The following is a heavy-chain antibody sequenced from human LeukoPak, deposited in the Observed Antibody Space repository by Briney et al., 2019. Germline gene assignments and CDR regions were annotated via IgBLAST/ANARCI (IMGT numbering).Heavy chain of an antibody. CDR3: ARGSYGDYDY. CDR1: GFNFSSYW. CDR2: ISYDGSNK. J-gene: IGHJ4*02. D-gene: IGHD4-17*01. Sequence: PGGSLRLSCAASGFNFSSYWMSWVRQAPGKGLEWVAVISYDGSNKYYADSVKGRFTISRDNSKNTLYLQMNSLRAEDTAVYYCARGSYGDYDYWGREVWSPSPQ. V-gene: IGHV3-30-3*01.